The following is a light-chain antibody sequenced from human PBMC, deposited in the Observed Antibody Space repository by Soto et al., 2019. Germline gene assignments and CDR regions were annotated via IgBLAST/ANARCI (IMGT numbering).Light chain of an antibody. CDR1: TSDIGAYNY. Sequence: QSALTQPASVSGSPGQSITISCTGTTSDIGAYNYVSWYQQHPGKAPKLIIYEVSNRPSGISTRFSGSKSGNTASLTISGLQDEDDADYYCSSYTSSISWVFGGGTKLTVL. CDR3: SSYTSSISWV. V-gene: IGLV2-14*01. J-gene: IGLJ3*02. CDR2: EVS.